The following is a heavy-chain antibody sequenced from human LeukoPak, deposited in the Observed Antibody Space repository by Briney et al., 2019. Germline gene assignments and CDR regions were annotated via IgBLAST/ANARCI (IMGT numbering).Heavy chain of an antibody. V-gene: IGHV4-34*01. D-gene: IGHD3-3*01. Sequence: PSETLSLTCIVSGDSISSGYYWSWIRQPPGKGLEWIGEINHSGSTNYNPSLKSRVTISVDTSKNQFSLKLSSVTAADTAVYYCARGRYLEWRYFQHWGQGTLVTVSS. CDR1: GDSISSGYY. CDR2: INHSGST. CDR3: ARGRYLEWRYFQH. J-gene: IGHJ1*01.